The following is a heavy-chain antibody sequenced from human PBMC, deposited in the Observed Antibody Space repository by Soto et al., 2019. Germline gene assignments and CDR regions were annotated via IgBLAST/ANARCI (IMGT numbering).Heavy chain of an antibody. V-gene: IGHV3-21*01. D-gene: IGHD3-22*01. CDR2: IRGFSPYT. J-gene: IGHJ4*02. CDR1: GFTFRTYT. Sequence: EVQLVESGGGLVKPGGSLRLSCISSGFTFRTYTMNWVRQAPGKGLEWVSGIRGFSPYTFYAESVKGRFTISRDNAKNSLYLQMNSLRAEDTAVYYCAGTYDTSGDYPYYFEYWGQGTLVTVSS. CDR3: AGTYDTSGDYPYYFEY.